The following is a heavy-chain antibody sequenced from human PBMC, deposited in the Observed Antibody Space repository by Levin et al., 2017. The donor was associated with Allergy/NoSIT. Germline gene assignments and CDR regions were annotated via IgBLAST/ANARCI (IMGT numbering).Heavy chain of an antibody. V-gene: IGHV1-69*13. J-gene: IGHJ5*02. CDR3: AAQSSSGSYKYNWFDP. Sequence: SVKVSCKASGGTFSSYAISWVRQAPGQGLEWMGGIIPIFGTANYAQKFQGRVTITADESTSTAYMELSSLRSEDTAVYYCAAQSSSGSYKYNWFDPWGQGTLVTVSS. CDR2: IIPIFGTA. CDR1: GGTFSSYA. D-gene: IGHD3-10*01.